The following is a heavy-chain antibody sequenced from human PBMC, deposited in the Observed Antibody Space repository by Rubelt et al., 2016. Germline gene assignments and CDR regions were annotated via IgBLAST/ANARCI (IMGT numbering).Heavy chain of an antibody. J-gene: IGHJ4*02. D-gene: IGHD3-16*01. CDR3: PTGGFDY. CDR2: TRKDESDK. CDR1: GFTLSSYG. Sequence: VQLVESGGGLVQPGGSLRLSCAASGFTLSSYGMHWVRQAPGKGLEWVAFTRKDESDKYYADSVKGRFTISRDNSKNTLYLQMNNLRGEDTAVYFCPTGGFDYWGQGTLVTVSS. V-gene: IGHV3-30*02.